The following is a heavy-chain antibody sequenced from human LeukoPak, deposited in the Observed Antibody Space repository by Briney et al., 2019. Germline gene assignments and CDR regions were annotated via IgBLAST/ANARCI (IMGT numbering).Heavy chain of an antibody. J-gene: IGHJ4*02. V-gene: IGHV4-39*01. Sequence: SETLSLTCSVSGESIRIDTYYWGWVRQSPGTGLEWLANIHYTGTSHYDPSLASRVSISVDTTKNQVSLNLRSVTAADSAVYFCARAPAYRRYFFEKWGQGILATVSS. CDR3: ARAPAYRRYFFEK. CDR1: GESIRIDTYY. D-gene: IGHD2-21*01. CDR2: IHYTGTS.